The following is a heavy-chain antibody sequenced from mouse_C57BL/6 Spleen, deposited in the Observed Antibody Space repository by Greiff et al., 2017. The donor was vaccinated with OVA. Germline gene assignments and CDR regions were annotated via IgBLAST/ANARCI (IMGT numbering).Heavy chain of an antibody. J-gene: IGHJ1*03. CDR3: TNGWVTTLTGFFDV. D-gene: IGHD2-2*01. V-gene: IGHV1-15*01. Sequence: VQLQQSGAELVRPGASVTLSCKASGYTFTDYEMHWVKQTPVHGLEWIGAIDPETGGTAYNQKFKGKAILTADKSSSTAYMELRSLTSEDSAVYYWTNGWVTTLTGFFDVWGTGTTVTVSS. CDR2: IDPETGGT. CDR1: GYTFTDYE.